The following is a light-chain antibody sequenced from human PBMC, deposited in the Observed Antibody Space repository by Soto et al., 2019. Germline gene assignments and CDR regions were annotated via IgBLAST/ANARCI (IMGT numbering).Light chain of an antibody. J-gene: IGLJ2*01. CDR2: EVS. CDR3: SSYTSSSTVV. V-gene: IGLV2-14*01. CDR1: SSDVGGYNY. Sequence: QSALTQPASVSGSPGQSSTISFTGTSSDVGGYNYVSWYQQHPGKAPKLMIYEVSNRPSGVSNRFSGSKSGNTASLTISGLQAEDEADYYCSSYTSSSTVVFGGGTKVTVL.